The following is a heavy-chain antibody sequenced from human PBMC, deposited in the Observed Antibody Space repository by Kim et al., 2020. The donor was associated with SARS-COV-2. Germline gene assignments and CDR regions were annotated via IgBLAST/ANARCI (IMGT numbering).Heavy chain of an antibody. CDR1: GFTFSSYW. V-gene: IGHV3-74*01. CDR2: INSDGSGT. J-gene: IGHJ4*02. CDR3: ARSIVGPSTDY. D-gene: IGHD1-26*01. Sequence: GGSLRLSCAASGFTFSSYWMHWVRQAPGEGLVWVSRINSDGSGTVYADSVKGRFTISRDNAKNTLYLQMNSLRAEDTAVYYCARSIVGPSTDYWGQGTLVTVSS.